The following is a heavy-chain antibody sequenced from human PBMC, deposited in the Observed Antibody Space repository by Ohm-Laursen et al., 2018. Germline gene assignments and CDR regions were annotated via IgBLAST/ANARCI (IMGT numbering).Heavy chain of an antibody. CDR2: IYYSGST. D-gene: IGHD2-15*01. Sequence: GTLSLTCTVSGGSISSYYWSWIRQPPGKGLEWIGYIYYSGSTNYNPSLKSRVTMSVDTSKNQFSLILSSVTAADTAVYYCARDGGSGYYSCYDMDVWGQGATVTVSS. CDR1: GGSISSYY. CDR3: ARDGGSGYYSCYDMDV. J-gene: IGHJ6*02. V-gene: IGHV4-59*01.